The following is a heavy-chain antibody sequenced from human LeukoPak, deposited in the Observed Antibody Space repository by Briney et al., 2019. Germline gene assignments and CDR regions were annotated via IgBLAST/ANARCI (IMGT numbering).Heavy chain of an antibody. CDR2: VDGGGGGT. D-gene: IGHD6-13*01. CDR3: AKQSAGSAAWYSLHYDF. Sequence: GGSLRLSCAASEFTLSSYAMTWVRQAPGRGLEWVSSVDGGGGGTYYADSVKGRFTISRDNSKDTLYLQMNGLRAEDTAVYFCAKQSAGSAAWYSLHYDFWGQGTLVTVSS. CDR1: EFTLSSYA. V-gene: IGHV3-23*01. J-gene: IGHJ4*02.